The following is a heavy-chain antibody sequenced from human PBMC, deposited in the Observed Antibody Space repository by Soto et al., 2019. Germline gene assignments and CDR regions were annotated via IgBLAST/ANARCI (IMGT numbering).Heavy chain of an antibody. CDR3: ARDPGYSSGWYYFDC. CDR2: INAGDGNT. CDR1: GYTFTNYA. V-gene: IGHV1-3*01. Sequence: ASVKVSCKASGYTFTNYAMHWVRQAPGQRLEWMGWINAGDGNTKYSQKFQGRVTITRDTSATTAYMDLSSLTSEDTAVYYCARDPGYSSGWYYFDCWGQGTLDTVSS. J-gene: IGHJ4*02. D-gene: IGHD6-19*01.